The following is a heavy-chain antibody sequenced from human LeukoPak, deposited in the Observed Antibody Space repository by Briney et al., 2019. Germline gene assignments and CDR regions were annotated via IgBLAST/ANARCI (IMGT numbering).Heavy chain of an antibody. V-gene: IGHV3-23*01. J-gene: IGHJ4*02. Sequence: PGGSLRLSCAASGFPFSSHAISWVRQAPGKGLEWVSTISYGADRTYYADSVKGRFTMSRDDSKSTLYLQMNSLRVDDTAVYYCAKGGHSLDYQTLYYFDYWGQGTLVTVSS. CDR3: AKGGHSLDYQTLYYFDY. CDR1: GFPFSSHA. D-gene: IGHD3/OR15-3a*01. CDR2: ISYGADRT.